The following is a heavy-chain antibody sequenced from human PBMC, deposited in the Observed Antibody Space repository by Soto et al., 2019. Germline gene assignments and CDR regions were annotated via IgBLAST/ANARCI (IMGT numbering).Heavy chain of an antibody. J-gene: IGHJ4*02. V-gene: IGHV4-34*01. CDR1: GGSFSGYY. D-gene: IGHD2-2*01. CDR2: INHSGST. CDR3: ARGTCSSTSCYAEFSDY. Sequence: PSETLSLTCAVYGGSFSGYYWSWIRQPPGKGLEWIGEINHSGSTNYNPSLKSRVTISVDTSKNQFSLKLSSVTAADTAVYYCARGTCSSTSCYAEFSDYWGQGTLVTVSS.